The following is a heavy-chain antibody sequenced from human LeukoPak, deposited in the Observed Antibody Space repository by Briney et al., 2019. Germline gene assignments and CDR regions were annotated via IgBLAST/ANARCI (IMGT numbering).Heavy chain of an antibody. CDR1: GFTVSTNY. J-gene: IGHJ4*02. Sequence: GGSLRLSCVASGFTVSTNYMSWVRQAPGKGLEWVSVTYSGGTTYYADSVKGRFTISTDNSQNTLYLQMNSLRPVDTAVYYCARDQNYWGQGTLVTVSS. CDR2: TYSGGTT. V-gene: IGHV3-66*02. CDR3: ARDQNY.